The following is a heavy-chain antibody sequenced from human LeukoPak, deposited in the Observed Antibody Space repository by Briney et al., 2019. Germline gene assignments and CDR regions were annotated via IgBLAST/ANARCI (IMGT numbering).Heavy chain of an antibody. CDR3: ARDLPLNVLPLYYFDY. CDR1: GYTFTSYY. CDR2: INPSGGST. V-gene: IGHV1-46*01. D-gene: IGHD3-3*02. Sequence: ASVKVSCKASGYTFTSYYMHWVRQAPGQGLEWMGIINPSGGSTSYAQKFQGRVTMTRDTSSSTVYMELSSLRSDDTAVYYCARDLPLNVLPLYYFDYWGQGTLVTVSS. J-gene: IGHJ4*02.